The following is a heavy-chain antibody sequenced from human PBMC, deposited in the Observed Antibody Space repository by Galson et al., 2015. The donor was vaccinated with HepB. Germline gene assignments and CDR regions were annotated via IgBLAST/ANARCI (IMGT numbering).Heavy chain of an antibody. CDR1: GFTVSRHW. J-gene: IGHJ4*02. Sequence: SLRLSCVASGFTVSRHWMHWVRQGPGKGLEWISRINIDGSSTAYADSVRGRFTISRDDAKNTLYLQMNSLRVDDTAVYFCAREMNSGAYYPFDYWGPGTLVTVAS. V-gene: IGHV3-74*01. CDR3: AREMNSGAYYPFDY. CDR2: INIDGSST. D-gene: IGHD1-26*01.